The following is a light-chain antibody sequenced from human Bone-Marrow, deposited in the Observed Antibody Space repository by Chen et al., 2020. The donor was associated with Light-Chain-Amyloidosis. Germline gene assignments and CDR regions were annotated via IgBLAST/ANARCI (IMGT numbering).Light chain of an antibody. V-gene: IGLV3-1*01. CDR3: QAWDTTSWV. CDR1: KLGDKY. Sequence: SYELTQPPSVSVSPGQTASITCSGDKLGDKYVCWYQQKPGQSPVLVIYQDNKRPSGIPERLSGSTSGNTATLTISGTQTMDEADYYCQAWDTTSWVFGGGTTLTVL. CDR2: QDN. J-gene: IGLJ3*02.